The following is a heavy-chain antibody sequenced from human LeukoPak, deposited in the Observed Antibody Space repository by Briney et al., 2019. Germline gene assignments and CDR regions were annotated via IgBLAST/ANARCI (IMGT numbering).Heavy chain of an antibody. J-gene: IGHJ4*02. CDR1: GGTFSSYA. CDR2: ISAYNGNT. V-gene: IGHV1-18*01. D-gene: IGHD3-22*01. Sequence: ASVKVSCKASGGTFSSYAISWVRQAPGQGLEWMGWISAYNGNTNYAQKLQGRVTMATDTSTSTAYMELRSLRSDDTAVYYCARGVYDSSGYYPFDYWGQGTLVTVSS. CDR3: ARGVYDSSGYYPFDY.